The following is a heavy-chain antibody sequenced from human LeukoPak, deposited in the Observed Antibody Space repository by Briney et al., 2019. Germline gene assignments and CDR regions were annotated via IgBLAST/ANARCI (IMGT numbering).Heavy chain of an antibody. CDR1: GYSFTSYW. CDR2: IYPGDFDT. V-gene: IGHV5-51*01. CDR3: ARLRSSAYYEQFEY. D-gene: IGHD3-22*01. Sequence: GESLKISCKGSGYSFTSYWIGWVRQMPGKGLEWMGMIYPGDFDTRYSPSFEGQVTISADKSISTAYLQWSSLKASDTAMYYCARLRSSAYYEQFEYWGQGTLVTVSS. J-gene: IGHJ4*02.